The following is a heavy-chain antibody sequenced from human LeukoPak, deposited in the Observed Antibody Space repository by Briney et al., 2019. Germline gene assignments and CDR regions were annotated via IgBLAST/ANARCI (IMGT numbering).Heavy chain of an antibody. CDR3: ARRIGAADAFDS. V-gene: IGHV4-59*08. Sequence: SETLSLTCTVAGGSINSYYWSWIRQPPGKGLEWIAYIYYSGSTNYNPSLKSRVTTSVDTSKNQFSLKLSSVTAADTAVYYCARRIGAADAFDSWGQGTLVTVSS. CDR1: GGSINSYY. J-gene: IGHJ4*02. D-gene: IGHD6-13*01. CDR2: IYYSGST.